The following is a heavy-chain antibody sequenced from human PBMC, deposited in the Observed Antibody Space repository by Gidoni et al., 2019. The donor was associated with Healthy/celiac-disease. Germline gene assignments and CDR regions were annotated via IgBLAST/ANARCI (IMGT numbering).Heavy chain of an antibody. D-gene: IGHD2-21*02. CDR2: ISSSSSYI. J-gene: IGHJ6*02. CDR3: AKEEGFVVVTAKNPLYYYYGIDV. V-gene: IGHV3-21*01. Sequence: EVPLVESGGGLVKPGGSLRLSCAASGFTFSSYSMNWVRQAPGKGLEWVSSISSSSSYIYYSDSVKGRCTISRDNAKNALYLQMNSLRAEDTAVYYCAKEEGFVVVTAKNPLYYYYGIDVWGQGTTVTVSS. CDR1: GFTFSSYS.